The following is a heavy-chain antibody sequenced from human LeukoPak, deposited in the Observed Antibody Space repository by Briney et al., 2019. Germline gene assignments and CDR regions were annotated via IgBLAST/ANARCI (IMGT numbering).Heavy chain of an antibody. CDR2: IKQDGSEK. V-gene: IGHV3-7*01. CDR1: GFTFNNYW. CDR3: ARDRPQQWLVRGQRGYYYYMDV. J-gene: IGHJ6*03. Sequence: GGSLRLSCAASGFTFNNYWMTWVRQAPGMGLEWVANIKQDGSEKYYVDSVKGRFTISRDIAKNSLYLQMNSLRAEDTAVYYCARDRPQQWLVRGQRGYYYYMDVWGKGTTVTISS. D-gene: IGHD6-19*01.